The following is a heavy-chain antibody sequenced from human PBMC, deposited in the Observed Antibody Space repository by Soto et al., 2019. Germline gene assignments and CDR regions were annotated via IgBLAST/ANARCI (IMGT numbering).Heavy chain of an antibody. CDR3: ARRERAAGTDWWFDP. V-gene: IGHV4-39*01. J-gene: IGHJ5*02. CDR1: GGPISSSSFH. CDR2: IYYSGST. D-gene: IGHD6-13*01. Sequence: QLQLQESGPGLVKPSETLSLTCTVSGGPISSSSFHWGWIRQPPGKGLEWIGSIYYSGSTYYSPSLKSRVTISVDTSKNQVALKLSSVTAADTAVYYCARRERAAGTDWWFDPWGQGTLVTVSS.